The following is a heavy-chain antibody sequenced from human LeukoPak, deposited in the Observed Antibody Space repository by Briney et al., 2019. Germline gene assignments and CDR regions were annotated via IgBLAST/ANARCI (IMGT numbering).Heavy chain of an antibody. J-gene: IGHJ4*02. V-gene: IGHV3-23*01. CDR3: AKGNHYYDSK. CDR2: ISGSGGST. Sequence: GGSLRLSCAASGITFSTYAMNWVRQAPGKGLEWVSAISGSGGSTYYADSVKGRFTISRDNSKNTLYLQMNSLRAEDTAVYYCAKGNHYYDSKWGQGTLVTVSS. D-gene: IGHD3-22*01. CDR1: GITFSTYA.